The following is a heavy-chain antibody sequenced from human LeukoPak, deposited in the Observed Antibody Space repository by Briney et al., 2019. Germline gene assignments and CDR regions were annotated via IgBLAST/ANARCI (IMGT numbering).Heavy chain of an antibody. Sequence: GGSLRLSCAASGFSITNYWMTWVRQAPGHGLEFVANIKEGGRQKDYVDSVKGRFTISRDDTKNLVYLQMNSLRAEDTGVYYCASDWNSNVWGQGTLVTVSS. CDR1: GFSITNYW. D-gene: IGHD1-7*01. CDR3: ASDWNSNV. CDR2: IKEGGRQK. J-gene: IGHJ4*02. V-gene: IGHV3-7*01.